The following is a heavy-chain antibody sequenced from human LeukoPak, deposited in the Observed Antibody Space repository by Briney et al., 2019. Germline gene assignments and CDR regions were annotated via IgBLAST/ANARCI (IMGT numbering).Heavy chain of an antibody. CDR3: ARDFGYGSGSYGVN. J-gene: IGHJ4*02. V-gene: IGHV3-7*01. CDR1: GFTFSSYA. CDR2: IKQDGSEK. Sequence: GGSLRLSCAASGFTFSSYAMSWVRQAPGEGLEWVANIKQDGSEKNYVDSVKGRFTISRDNAKNSLYLQMNSLRAEDTAVYYCARDFGYGSGSYGVNWGQGTLVTVSS. D-gene: IGHD3-10*01.